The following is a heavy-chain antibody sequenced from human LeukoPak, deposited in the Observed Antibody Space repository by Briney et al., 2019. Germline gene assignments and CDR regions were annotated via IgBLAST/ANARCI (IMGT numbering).Heavy chain of an antibody. Sequence: GGSLRLSCAASGFTFSSYAISWVRQAPGKGLEWVSGISGSGGSTYYADSVKGRFTISRDNSKNTLYLQMNSLRAEDTAVYYCARDPYSSTWSYGMDVWGQGTTVTVSS. D-gene: IGHD6-6*01. CDR3: ARDPYSSTWSYGMDV. CDR1: GFTFSSYA. CDR2: ISGSGGST. J-gene: IGHJ6*02. V-gene: IGHV3-23*01.